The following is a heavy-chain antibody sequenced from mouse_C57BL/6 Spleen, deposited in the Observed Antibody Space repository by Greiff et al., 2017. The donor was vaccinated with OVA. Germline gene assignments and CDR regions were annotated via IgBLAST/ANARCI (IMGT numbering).Heavy chain of an antibody. CDR3: ASIYDYDHFDY. J-gene: IGHJ2*01. CDR1: GYSITSGYY. V-gene: IGHV3-6*01. CDR2: ISYDGSN. D-gene: IGHD2-4*01. Sequence: EVQLQESGPGLVKPSQSLSLTCSVTGYSITSGYYWNWIRQFPGNKLEWMGYISYDGSNNYNPSLKNRISITRDTSKNQFFLKLNSVTTEDTATYYCASIYDYDHFDYWGQGTTLTVSS.